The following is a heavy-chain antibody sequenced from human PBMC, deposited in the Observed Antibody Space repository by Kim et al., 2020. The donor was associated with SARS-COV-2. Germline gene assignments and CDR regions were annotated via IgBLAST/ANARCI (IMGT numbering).Heavy chain of an antibody. Sequence: STSYADSVKGRFTIPRDNAKTTLYLQMNSLRLEDTAVYYCARGYGSGTNYWGQGTLVTVST. J-gene: IGHJ4*02. CDR2: ST. D-gene: IGHD3-10*01. V-gene: IGHV3-74*01. CDR3: ARGYGSGTNY.